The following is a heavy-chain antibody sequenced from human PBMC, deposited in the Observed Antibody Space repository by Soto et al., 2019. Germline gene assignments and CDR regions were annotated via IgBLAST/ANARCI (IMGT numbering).Heavy chain of an antibody. J-gene: IGHJ4*02. CDR2: INHSGST. Sequence: LSLTCAVYVGSFSGYYWSWIRQPPGKGLEWIGEINHSGSTNYNPSLKSRVTISVDTSKNQFSLKLSSVTAADTAVYYCARGAHYVWGSYRYTRLFDYWGQGTLVTVSS. CDR1: VGSFSGYY. V-gene: IGHV4-34*01. D-gene: IGHD3-16*02. CDR3: ARGAHYVWGSYRYTRLFDY.